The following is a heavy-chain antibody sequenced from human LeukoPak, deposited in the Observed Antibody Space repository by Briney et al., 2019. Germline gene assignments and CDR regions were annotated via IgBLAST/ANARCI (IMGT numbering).Heavy chain of an antibody. CDR1: GGSFSGCY. J-gene: IGHJ4*02. V-gene: IGHV4-34*01. CDR2: INDSGNT. Sequence: PSETLSLTCAVYGGSFSGCYWSWIRQPPGKGLDWIGEINDSGNTNYNPSLKSRVSISVDTSKNQFSLKLSSVTAAATAVYYCARTYYDRPVDYWGQGTLVTVSS. CDR3: ARTYYDRPVDY. D-gene: IGHD3-16*01.